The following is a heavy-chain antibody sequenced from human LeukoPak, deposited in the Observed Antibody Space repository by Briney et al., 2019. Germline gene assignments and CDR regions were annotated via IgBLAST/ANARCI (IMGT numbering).Heavy chain of an antibody. J-gene: IGHJ5*02. D-gene: IGHD6-6*01. CDR2: ISGSGDAT. CDR1: GFTFTSYG. V-gene: IGHV3-23*01. Sequence: GGSLRLSCVASGFTFTSYGMAWVRQAPGKRLEWVSGISGSGDATYYADSVKGRFTISRGNSKNTLYLQMNSLRVEEMAVYYCAKLRGPSSSSENNWFDPWGQGTLVTVSS. CDR3: AKLRGPSSSSENNWFDP.